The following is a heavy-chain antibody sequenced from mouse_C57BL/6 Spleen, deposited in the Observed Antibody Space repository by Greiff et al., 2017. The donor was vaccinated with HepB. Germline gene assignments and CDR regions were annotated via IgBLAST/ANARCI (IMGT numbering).Heavy chain of an antibody. CDR2: IHPYNGGT. CDR1: GYTFTSYY. Sequence: EVQLQQSGPELVKPGASVKVSCKASGYTFTSYYMHWVKQRPGQSLEWIGKIHPYNGGTSYNQKFKGKATLTVDKSSSTAYMQLRSLTSEDSAVYYCAREWGGMGFADWGQGTLVTVSA. D-gene: IGHD2-10*02. V-gene: IGHV1-34*02. J-gene: IGHJ3*01. CDR3: AREWGGMGFAD.